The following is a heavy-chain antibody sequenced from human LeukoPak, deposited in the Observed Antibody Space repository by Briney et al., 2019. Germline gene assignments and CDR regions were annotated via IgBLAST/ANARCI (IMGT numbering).Heavy chain of an antibody. V-gene: IGHV3-48*03. CDR3: AIAVAARLYGMDV. D-gene: IGHD6-6*01. CDR2: IGTSGSTK. CDR1: GVIFGSYD. Sequence: PGGSLRLSCAASGVIFGSYDMNWVRQPPGRGLEWISNIGTSGSTKNHADSVKGRFTISRDNAKNALYLQMDSLRAEDTAVYFCAIAVAARLYGMDVWGQGTTVTVSS. J-gene: IGHJ6*02.